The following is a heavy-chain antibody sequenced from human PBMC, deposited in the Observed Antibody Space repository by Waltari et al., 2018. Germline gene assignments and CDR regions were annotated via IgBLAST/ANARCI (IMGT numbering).Heavy chain of an antibody. D-gene: IGHD6-13*01. Sequence: EVQLVESGGDLVQPGGSLGLSCAASGFPFSIHVIHWVRQAPGKGLEWVSSIIGSGESTYYADSVKGRFTISRDNSKNTLYLQMNSLRADDTALYYCARSVWDGTSVEYFHHWGQGTLVTVSS. V-gene: IGHV3-23*04. J-gene: IGHJ1*01. CDR1: GFPFSIHV. CDR3: ARSVWDGTSVEYFHH. CDR2: IIGSGEST.